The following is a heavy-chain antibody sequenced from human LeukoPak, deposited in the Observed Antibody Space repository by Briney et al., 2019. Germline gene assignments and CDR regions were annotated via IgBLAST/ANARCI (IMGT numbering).Heavy chain of an antibody. J-gene: IGHJ3*02. V-gene: IGHV5-51*01. CDR1: GYSFTTYW. CDR2: IYPSDSDT. CDR3: ARRTAAWGAFDI. D-gene: IGHD3-16*01. Sequence: GESLKISCKSSGYSFTTYWIGWVRQMPGIGLEWMGIIYPSDSDTRYSPSFQGQVTISADKSISTAYLQWSSLKASDTAMYYCARRTAAWGAFDIWGQGTMVTVSS.